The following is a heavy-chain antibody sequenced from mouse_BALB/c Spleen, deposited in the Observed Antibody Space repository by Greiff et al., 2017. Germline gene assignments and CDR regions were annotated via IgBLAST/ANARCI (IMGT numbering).Heavy chain of an antibody. J-gene: IGHJ3*01. CDR3: ARLSSYDYGAY. V-gene: IGHV14-3*02. D-gene: IGHD2-4*01. CDR2: IDPANGNT. Sequence: VQLQQSGAELVKPGASVKLSCTASGFNIKDTYMHWVKQRPEQGLEWIGRIDPANGNTKYDPKFQGKATITADTSSNTAYLQLSSLTSEDTAVYYSARLSSYDYGAYWGQGTLVTVSA. CDR1: GFNIKDTY.